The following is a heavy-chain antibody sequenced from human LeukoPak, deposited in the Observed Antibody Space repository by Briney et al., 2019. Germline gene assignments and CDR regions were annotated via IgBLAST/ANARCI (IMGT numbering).Heavy chain of an antibody. CDR2: ISSSSSYI. V-gene: IGHV3-21*04. D-gene: IGHD6-6*01. J-gene: IGHJ4*02. CDR3: ALVVLSRGDY. CDR1: GFTFSSYS. Sequence: GGSLRLSCAASGFTFSSYSMNWVRQAPGKGLEWVSSISSSSSYIYYADSVKGRFTISRDTSKNTLYLQMNRLRAEDTAVYYCALVVLSRGDYWGQGTLVTVSS.